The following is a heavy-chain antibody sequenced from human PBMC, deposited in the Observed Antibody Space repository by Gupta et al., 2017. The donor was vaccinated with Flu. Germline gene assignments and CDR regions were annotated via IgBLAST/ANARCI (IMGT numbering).Heavy chain of an antibody. CDR2: INGGNGIT. CDR1: GYTFSEYA. CDR3: ARDCPHRGSEYFYGMDV. Sequence: QVHLLPSGAEVKKLGASVKVSCKASGYTFSEYAIHWVRQAPGQRLEWMGWINGGNGITVYSQKFQGRVTITRDTSASTAYVELSGLSSDDTAVYYCARDCPHRGSEYFYGMDVWGQGTTVTVSS. J-gene: IGHJ6*02. V-gene: IGHV1-3*01.